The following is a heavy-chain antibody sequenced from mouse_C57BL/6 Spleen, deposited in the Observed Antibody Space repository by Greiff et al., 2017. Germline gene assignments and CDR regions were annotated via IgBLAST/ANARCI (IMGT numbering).Heavy chain of an antibody. CDR3: ACYGSSLAWFAY. V-gene: IGHV3-6*01. D-gene: IGHD1-1*01. CDR1: GYSITSGYY. J-gene: IGHJ3*01. CDR2: ISYDGSN. Sequence: EVQVVESGPGLVKPSQSLSLTCSVTGYSITSGYYWNWIRQFPGNKLEWMGYISYDGSNNYNPSLKNRISITRDTSKNQFFLKLNSVTTEDTATYYCACYGSSLAWFAYWGQGTLVTVSA.